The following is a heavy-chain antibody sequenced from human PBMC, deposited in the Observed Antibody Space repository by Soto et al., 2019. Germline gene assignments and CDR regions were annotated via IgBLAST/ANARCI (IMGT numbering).Heavy chain of an antibody. CDR1: GFTFNSLS. CDR2: VSFDGKVT. V-gene: IGHV3-30*04. Sequence: QVQLVESGGGMAQAGTSLRLSCTGSGFTFNSLSLHWVRQGPDKGLEWVAVVSFDGKVTYYANSVKDRFTVSRDISKNTIYLQANSLRPEDTAVYYCAREPYGDSQYFDYWGQGTPVTVSS. D-gene: IGHD2-21*02. J-gene: IGHJ4*02. CDR3: AREPYGDSQYFDY.